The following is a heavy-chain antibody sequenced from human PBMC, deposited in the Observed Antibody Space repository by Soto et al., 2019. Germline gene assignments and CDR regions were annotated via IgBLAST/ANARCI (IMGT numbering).Heavy chain of an antibody. CDR3: TTDRDREDGYSSGILDL. D-gene: IGHD5-18*01. J-gene: IGHJ5*02. CDR2: IIPMFGTP. Sequence: QVQLVQSGAEVKKPGSSVRVSCKASGGTFSSHAFTWVRQAPGQGLEWMGGIIPMFGTPNYAQKLQGRLTITAETGTSYMELRSLRGEDTAACFCTTDRDREDGYSSGILDLWGQGTLSPSPQ. V-gene: IGHV1-69*01. CDR1: GGTFSSHA.